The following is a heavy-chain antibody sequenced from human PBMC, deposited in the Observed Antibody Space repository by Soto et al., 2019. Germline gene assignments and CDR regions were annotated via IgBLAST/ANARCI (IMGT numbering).Heavy chain of an antibody. CDR3: ARDLLTTVTTGVY. Sequence: QVQLVESGGGVVQPGRSLRLSCAASGFTFSSFSMHWVRQAPGKGLEWVAAIWYDGSNKYYSDSVKGRFTISRDNAKSTVYLQMSSLRVEDTAVYFCARDLLTTVTTGVYWGQGTLVTVSS. CDR1: GFTFSSFS. CDR2: IWYDGSNK. V-gene: IGHV3-33*01. D-gene: IGHD4-17*01. J-gene: IGHJ4*02.